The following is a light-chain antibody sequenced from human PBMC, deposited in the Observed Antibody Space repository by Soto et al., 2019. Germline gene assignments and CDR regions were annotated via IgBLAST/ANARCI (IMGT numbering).Light chain of an antibody. CDR1: QSVSSK. V-gene: IGKV3-15*01. CDR2: DAS. Sequence: EIVITQSPGTPSVSPGERVTLSCRASQSVSSKLVWYQRKPGQAPRLLIYDASTRATGMPGRFSGSGSGTEFTLTISSLQSEDFAVYYCQQYNYWPWTFGQGTKVDIK. J-gene: IGKJ1*01. CDR3: QQYNYWPWT.